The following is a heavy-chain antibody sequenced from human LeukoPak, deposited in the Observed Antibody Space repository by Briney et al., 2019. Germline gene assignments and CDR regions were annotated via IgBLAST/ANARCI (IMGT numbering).Heavy chain of an antibody. D-gene: IGHD4-17*01. CDR1: GFTLGTYD. V-gene: IGHV3-23*01. J-gene: IGHJ4*02. CDR2: ISRSGGST. CDR3: SKKGQSEDYGKPG. Sequence: GGSLRLSCAASGFTLGTYDMYWVRQAPGKGLECVSSISRSGGSTYYADSVKGRFTISRDNSKDTLYLQMSSLRADDTAVYYCSKKGQSEDYGKPGWGQGTLVTVSS.